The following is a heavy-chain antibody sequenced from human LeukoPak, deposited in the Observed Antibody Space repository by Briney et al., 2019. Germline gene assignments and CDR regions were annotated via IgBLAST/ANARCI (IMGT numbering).Heavy chain of an antibody. V-gene: IGHV3-30*18. CDR3: AKDMHYDSSGYYGLQFDS. D-gene: IGHD3-22*01. J-gene: IGHJ4*02. CDR2: ISYDGSNK. CDR1: GFTFSGYG. Sequence: PGRSLRLSCAASGFTFSGYGMHWVRPAPGKGLEWVAVISYDGSNKYYADSVKGRFTIAGDNSKNILYLQMNSLRADDTAVYYCAKDMHYDSSGYYGLQFDSWGQGTLVTVSS.